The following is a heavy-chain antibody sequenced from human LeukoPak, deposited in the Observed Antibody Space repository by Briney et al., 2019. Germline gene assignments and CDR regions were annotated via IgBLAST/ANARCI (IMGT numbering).Heavy chain of an antibody. CDR3: ARAPFWSGYQDYWYFDL. CDR2: IYYSGST. D-gene: IGHD3-3*01. CDR1: GGSISSGDYY. Sequence: SETLSLTCTVSGGSISSGDYYWSWIRQPPGKGLEWIGYIYYSGSTYYNPSLKSRVTISVDTSKNQFSLKLSSVTAADTAVYYCARAPFWSGYQDYWYFDLWGRGTLVTVSS. J-gene: IGHJ2*01. V-gene: IGHV4-30-4*08.